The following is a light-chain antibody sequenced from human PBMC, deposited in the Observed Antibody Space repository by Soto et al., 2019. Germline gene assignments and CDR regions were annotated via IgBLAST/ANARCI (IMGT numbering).Light chain of an antibody. CDR1: QSISNY. Sequence: QMTPSHSSLSAFVGDRVTITCRASQSISNYLHWYQQKPGKAPKLLIFAASSLQSGVPSRFSGSGSGTEFTLTISSLQPDDFATYYCQQYNSYWGTFGQGTKVDIK. J-gene: IGKJ1*01. V-gene: IGKV1-39*01. CDR2: AAS. CDR3: QQYNSYWGT.